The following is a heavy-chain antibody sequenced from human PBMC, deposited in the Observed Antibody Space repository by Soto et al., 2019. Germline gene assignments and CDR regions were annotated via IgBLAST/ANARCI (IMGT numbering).Heavy chain of an antibody. CDR3: AKGEEYYDFWSGYYSYPYYFDY. D-gene: IGHD3-3*01. V-gene: IGHV3-23*04. Sequence: EVQLVESGGALVQPGGSLRLSCAASRFTFSSYAMSWVRQAPGKGLEWVSAISGSGGSTYYADSVKGRFTISRDNSKNTLYLQMNSLRAEDTAVYYCAKGEEYYDFWSGYYSYPYYFDYWGQGTLVTVSS. CDR2: ISGSGGST. J-gene: IGHJ4*02. CDR1: RFTFSSYA.